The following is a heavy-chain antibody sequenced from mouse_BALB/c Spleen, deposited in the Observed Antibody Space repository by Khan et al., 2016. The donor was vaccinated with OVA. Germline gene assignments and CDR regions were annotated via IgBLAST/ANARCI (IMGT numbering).Heavy chain of an antibody. CDR2: INTYTGEP. J-gene: IGHJ1*01. V-gene: IGHV9-3-1*01. Sequence: PLVPSGPELKKPGETVKISCKASGYIFTNYGMNWVKQAPGKGLKWMGWINTYTGEPTYADDFTGRFAFSLENSASTAYLQINNRKNEYTATYFCTRSNSYCDFDGWGAGTTFTVSS. D-gene: IGHD4-1*02. CDR1: GYIFTNYG. CDR3: TRSNSYCDFDG.